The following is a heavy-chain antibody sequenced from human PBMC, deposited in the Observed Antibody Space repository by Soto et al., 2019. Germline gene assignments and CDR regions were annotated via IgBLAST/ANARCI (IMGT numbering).Heavy chain of an antibody. V-gene: IGHV4-39*07. CDR3: ASRIVGAFYGMDV. CDR1: GGSISSSSYY. CDR2: IYYSGST. J-gene: IGHJ6*02. D-gene: IGHD1-26*01. Sequence: SETLSLTCTVSGGSISSSSYYWGWIRQPPGKGLEWIGSIYYSGSTYYNPSLKSRVTISVDTSKNQFSLKLSSVTAADTAVYYCASRIVGAFYGMDVWGQGTTVTVSS.